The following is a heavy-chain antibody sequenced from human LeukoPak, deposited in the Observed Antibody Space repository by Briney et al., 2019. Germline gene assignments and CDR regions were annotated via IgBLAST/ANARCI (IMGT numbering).Heavy chain of an antibody. CDR3: ARALVVALFDY. V-gene: IGHV4-34*01. CDR2: INHSGST. CDR1: GGSFSGYY. D-gene: IGHD2-15*01. Sequence: SETLSLTCGVYGGSFSGYYWSWIRQPPGKGLEWIGEINHSGSTNYNPSLKSRVTISVDTSKNQFSLKLSSVTAADTAVYYCARALVVALFDYWGQGTLVTVSS. J-gene: IGHJ4*02.